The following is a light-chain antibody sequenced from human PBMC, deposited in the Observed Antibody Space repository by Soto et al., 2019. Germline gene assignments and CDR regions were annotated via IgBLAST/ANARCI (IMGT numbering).Light chain of an antibody. V-gene: IGLV2-8*01. CDR3: SSHAGGNMRV. Sequence: QSVLTQPPSASGSPGQSVTISCTGTSSDVGGYNYVSWYQQHPGKAPKLMIYEVTKRPSGVPDRFSGSKSGNTASLTVSGLQTEDEADYYCSSHAGGNMRVFGGGTKLTVL. CDR2: EVT. J-gene: IGLJ2*01. CDR1: SSDVGGYNY.